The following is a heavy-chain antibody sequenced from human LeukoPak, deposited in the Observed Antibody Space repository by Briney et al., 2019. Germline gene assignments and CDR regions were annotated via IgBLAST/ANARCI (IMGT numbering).Heavy chain of an antibody. CDR1: GFTFSSYW. CDR3: ARDRDYGSEIYWYDALDI. Sequence: GGSLRLSCAASGFTFSSYWMHWVRQAPGKGLEWVANIKEDGSEKYHVDSVKGRFTISRDNAKSSLYLQMNSLRAEDTAVYYCARDRDYGSEIYWYDALDIWGEGTTVTVSS. J-gene: IGHJ3*02. V-gene: IGHV3-7*01. CDR2: IKEDGSEK. D-gene: IGHD3-10*01.